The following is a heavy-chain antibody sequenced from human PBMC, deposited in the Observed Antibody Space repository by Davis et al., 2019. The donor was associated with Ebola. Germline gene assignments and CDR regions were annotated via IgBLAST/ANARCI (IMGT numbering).Heavy chain of an antibody. J-gene: IGHJ6*02. D-gene: IGHD1-26*01. Sequence: SVKVSCKASGGTFSSYAISWVRQAPGQGLEWMGRIIPILGIANYAQKFQGRVTITADKSTSTAYMELSSLRSEDTAVYYCARGRYSGSYLDYYYGMDVWGQGTTVTVSS. V-gene: IGHV1-69*04. CDR1: GGTFSSYA. CDR3: ARGRYSGSYLDYYYGMDV. CDR2: IIPILGIA.